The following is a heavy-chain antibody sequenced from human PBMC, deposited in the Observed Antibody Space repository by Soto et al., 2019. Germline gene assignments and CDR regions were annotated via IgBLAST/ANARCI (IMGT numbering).Heavy chain of an antibody. D-gene: IGHD2-2*01. V-gene: IGHV1-46*03. CDR3: ARDPHCSSTSCYPLFDY. Sequence: QVQLVQSGAEVKKPGASVKVSCKASGYTFTSYYMHWVRQAPGQGLEWMGIINPSGGSTSYAQKFQGRGTMARETSTNTVYMELSSLRSEDTAVYYCARDPHCSSTSCYPLFDYWGQGTLVTVSS. CDR2: INPSGGST. CDR1: GYTFTSYY. J-gene: IGHJ4*02.